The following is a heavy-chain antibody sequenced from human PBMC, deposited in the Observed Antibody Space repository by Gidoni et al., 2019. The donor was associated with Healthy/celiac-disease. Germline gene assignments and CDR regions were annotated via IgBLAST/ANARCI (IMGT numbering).Heavy chain of an antibody. CDR1: GYTFTGYY. D-gene: IGHD3-10*01. CDR2: INPNSGGT. CDR3: ARVPHMVRGVHWFDP. J-gene: IGHJ5*02. Sequence: QVQLLQSGAEVKKPGASVTVSCTASGYTFTGYYMHWVRQAPGQGLEWMGWINPNSGGTNYAQKFQGRVTMTRDTSISTAYMELSRLRSDDTAVYYWARVPHMVRGVHWFDPWGQGTLVTVSS. V-gene: IGHV1-2*02.